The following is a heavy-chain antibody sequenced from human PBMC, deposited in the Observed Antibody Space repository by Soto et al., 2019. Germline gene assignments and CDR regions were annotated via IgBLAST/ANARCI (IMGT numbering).Heavy chain of an antibody. V-gene: IGHV3-30*18. CDR2: ISNDVRNI. D-gene: IGHD2-2*01. CDR1: GLTFSTYG. Sequence: VQLVESGGGVVQPGRSLRLSCAASGLTFSTYGFHWVRQAPGKGLEWVAVISNDVRNIHYAESVKGRFTISRDNSKNTLDLKMNSQRPNGTAVYYCVKDTLGGMTPVFMPGPDWGQGTLVTVSS. J-gene: IGHJ4*02. CDR3: VKDTLGGMTPVFMPGPD.